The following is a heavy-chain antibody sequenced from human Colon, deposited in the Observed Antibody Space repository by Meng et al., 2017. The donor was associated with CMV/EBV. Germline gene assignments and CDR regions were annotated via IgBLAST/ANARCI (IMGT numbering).Heavy chain of an antibody. CDR3: AREHDTDSSGYYLDY. D-gene: IGHD3-22*01. J-gene: IGHJ4*02. Sequence: SCAASGFTFSSYAMHWVRQAPGKGLEWVAVISYDGSNKYYADSVKGRFTISRDNSKNTLYLQMNSLRAEDTAVYYCAREHDTDSSGYYLDYWGQGTLVTVSS. CDR2: ISYDGSNK. V-gene: IGHV3-30-3*01. CDR1: GFTFSSYA.